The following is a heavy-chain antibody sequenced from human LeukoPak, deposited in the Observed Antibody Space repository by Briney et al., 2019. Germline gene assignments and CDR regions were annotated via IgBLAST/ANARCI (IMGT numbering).Heavy chain of an antibody. D-gene: IGHD1-1*01. CDR3: ARDVRGMRVAFDI. V-gene: IGHV4-59*01. Sequence: SETLSLTCTVSGGSISSYYWSWIRQPPGKGLEWIGYIYYSGSTNYNPSLKSRVTISVDTSKNQFSLKLSSVTAADTAVYYCARDVRGMRVAFDIWGQGTMVTVSS. CDR2: IYYSGST. CDR1: GGSISSYY. J-gene: IGHJ3*02.